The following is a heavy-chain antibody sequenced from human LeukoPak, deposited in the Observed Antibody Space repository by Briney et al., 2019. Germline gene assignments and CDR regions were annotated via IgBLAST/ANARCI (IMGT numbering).Heavy chain of an antibody. J-gene: IGHJ4*02. D-gene: IGHD3-22*01. Sequence: GGSLRLSCAASGFTFSSYWMSWVRQAPGKGLEWVANIKQDGSEKYYVDSVKGRFTISRDNAKNSLYLQMNSLRAEDTAVYYCARRSRPSDSSGYQHLDYWGQGTLVTVSS. V-gene: IGHV3-7*01. CDR3: ARRSRPSDSSGYQHLDY. CDR1: GFTFSSYW. CDR2: IKQDGSEK.